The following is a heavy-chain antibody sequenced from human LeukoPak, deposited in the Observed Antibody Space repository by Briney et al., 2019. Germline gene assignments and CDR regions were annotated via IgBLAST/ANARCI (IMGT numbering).Heavy chain of an antibody. CDR3: XXXXXXXXXXXXXALTAEIKYYFDY. Sequence: AGGSLRLSCAASGFTFSNYWMSWVRQAPGKGLEWVANIKQDGSEKYYVDSVKGRFTISRDNAKNSLYLQMNSLRDEDTAVYYXXXXXXXXXXXXXXALTAEIKYYFDYWGQGTLVTVSS. CDR2: IKQDGSEK. V-gene: IGHV3-7*01. J-gene: IGHJ4*02. CDR1: GFTFSNYW.